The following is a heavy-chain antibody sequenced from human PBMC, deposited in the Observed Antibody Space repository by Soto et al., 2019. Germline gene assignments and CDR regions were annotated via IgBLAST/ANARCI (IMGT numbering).Heavy chain of an antibody. Sequence: PSETLSLTCAVSGGSISSGNWWSWVRQPPGKGLEWIGEIYHSGSTNYNPSLKSRVTISVDKSKNQFSLKLSSVTAADTAVYYCARVGCSSTSCYGDWFDPWGQGTLVPVSS. J-gene: IGHJ5*02. CDR3: ARVGCSSTSCYGDWFDP. CDR2: IYHSGST. V-gene: IGHV4-4*02. CDR1: GGSISSGNW. D-gene: IGHD2-2*01.